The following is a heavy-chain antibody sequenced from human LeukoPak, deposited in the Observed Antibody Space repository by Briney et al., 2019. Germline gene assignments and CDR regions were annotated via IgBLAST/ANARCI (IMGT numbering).Heavy chain of an antibody. CDR3: ARAKRNGFDI. J-gene: IGHJ3*02. Sequence: PGGSLRLSCAASGFTFSSYSMNWVRQAPGKGREWVSYISSSSSTIHYADSVKGRFTISRDNAMNSVYLQMNSLRAEDTAVYYCARAKRNGFDIWGQGTMVTVSS. CDR2: ISSSSSTI. CDR1: GFTFSSYS. V-gene: IGHV3-48*01.